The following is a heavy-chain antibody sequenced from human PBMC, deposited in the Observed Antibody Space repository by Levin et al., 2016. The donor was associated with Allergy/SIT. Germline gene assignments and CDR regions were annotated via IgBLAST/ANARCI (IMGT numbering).Heavy chain of an antibody. V-gene: IGHV4-34*01. CDR2: INHVGSI. Sequence: SETLSLTCAVNGGSFSGSFWTWIRQPPGKGLEWIGEINHVGSITYNPSLKSRVTISVDTSKKQFSLSLSSVTAADTAIYYCARLQYPTTRGTDNWGQGTLVTVSS. D-gene: IGHD5-24*01. CDR3: ARLQYPTTRGTDN. J-gene: IGHJ4*02. CDR1: GGSFSGSF.